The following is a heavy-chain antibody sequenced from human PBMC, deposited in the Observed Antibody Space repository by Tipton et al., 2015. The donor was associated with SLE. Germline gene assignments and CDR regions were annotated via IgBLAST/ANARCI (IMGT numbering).Heavy chain of an antibody. D-gene: IGHD4-17*01. Sequence: SLRPSCAASGFTVSSSYMSWVRQAPGKGLEWVSIIYNGGNTYYADSVKGRFTISRDNSKNTLFLQMNSLRPEDTAVYYCARGYGDLGHWGQGTLVTVSP. CDR1: GFTVSSSY. CDR2: IYNGGNT. CDR3: ARGYGDLGH. V-gene: IGHV3-53*05. J-gene: IGHJ5*02.